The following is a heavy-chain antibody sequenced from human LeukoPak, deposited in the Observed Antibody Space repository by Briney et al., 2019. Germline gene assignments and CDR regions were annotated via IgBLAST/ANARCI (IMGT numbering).Heavy chain of an antibody. CDR3: ARLPIVVLSTAPFDY. J-gene: IGHJ4*02. V-gene: IGHV3-7*01. Sequence: SGGSLRLSCAASGFTFSLYWMSWVRQAPGKGLEWVANIKRDGSEKDYVDSVKGRFTISRDNAKNSLYLQMNSLRAEDTAMYYCARLPIVVLSTAPFDYWGQGTLVTVSS. D-gene: IGHD2-2*01. CDR2: IKRDGSEK. CDR1: GFTFSLYW.